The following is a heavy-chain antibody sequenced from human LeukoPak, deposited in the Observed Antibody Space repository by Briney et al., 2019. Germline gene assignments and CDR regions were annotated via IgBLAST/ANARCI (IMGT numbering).Heavy chain of an antibody. CDR1: EFTVSSNY. V-gene: IGHV3-53*01. D-gene: IGHD5-24*01. CDR3: ATRRDGYKSHFEY. Sequence: PGVSLRLSCAASEFTVSSNYMSWVRQAPGKGLEWVSVIYSGVSTSYADSVKGRFTISRDNSKNTLYLQMNSLRAEDTAVYYCATRRDGYKSHFEYWGQGTLVTVSA. CDR2: IYSGVST. J-gene: IGHJ4*02.